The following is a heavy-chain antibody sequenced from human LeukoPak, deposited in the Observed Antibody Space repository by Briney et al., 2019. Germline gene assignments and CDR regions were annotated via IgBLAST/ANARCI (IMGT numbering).Heavy chain of an antibody. J-gene: IGHJ4*02. CDR3: ARGGSYLPDDY. Sequence: PSETLSLTCTVSGGSISSYYWSWIRQPPGKGLEWIGYIYYSGSTNYNPSLKSRVTISVDTSKNQFSLKLSSVTAADTAVYYCARGGSYLPDDYWGQGTLVTVSS. CDR1: GGSISSYY. V-gene: IGHV4-59*08. D-gene: IGHD1-26*01. CDR2: IYYSGST.